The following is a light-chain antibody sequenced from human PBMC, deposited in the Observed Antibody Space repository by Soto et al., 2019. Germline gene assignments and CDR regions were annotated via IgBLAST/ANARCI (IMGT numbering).Light chain of an antibody. CDR1: SSDLGGYNF. V-gene: IGLV2-14*01. CDR3: CSYTSSSPYV. Sequence: QPALTQPASVSGSPGQLITISCTGTSSDLGGYNFVSWYQHHPGKAPKLVIYQVSNRPSGVSNRFSGSKSGNTASLTISGLQAEDEADYYCCSYTSSSPYVFGTGTKVTVL. J-gene: IGLJ1*01. CDR2: QVS.